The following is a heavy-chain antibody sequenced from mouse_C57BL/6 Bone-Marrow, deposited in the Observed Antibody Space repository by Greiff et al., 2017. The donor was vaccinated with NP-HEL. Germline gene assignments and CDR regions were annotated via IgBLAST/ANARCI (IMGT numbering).Heavy chain of an antibody. Sequence: VQLQQSGTVLARPGASVKMSCKTSGYTFTSYWMHWVKQRPGQGLEWIGAIYPGNSDTSYNQKFKGKAKPTAVTSASTAYMELSSLTNEDSAVYYCTRGVTGHAMDYWGQGTSVTVSS. D-gene: IGHD2-1*01. CDR2: IYPGNSDT. J-gene: IGHJ4*01. CDR3: TRGVTGHAMDY. CDR1: GYTFTSYW. V-gene: IGHV1-5*01.